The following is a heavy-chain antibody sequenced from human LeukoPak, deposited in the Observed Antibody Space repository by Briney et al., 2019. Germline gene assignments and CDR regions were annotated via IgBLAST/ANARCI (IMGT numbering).Heavy chain of an antibody. CDR1: GFTFSSYG. CDR3: ARGDLSVSGSALAFDY. D-gene: IGHD1-26*01. V-gene: IGHV3-33*01. J-gene: IGHJ4*02. Sequence: GRSLRLSCAASGFTFSSYGMHWVRQAPGKGLEWVAVIWYDGSNKYYADSVKGRFTISRDNSKNTLYLQMNSLRAEDTAVYYCARGDLSVSGSALAFDYWGQGTLVTVSS. CDR2: IWYDGSNK.